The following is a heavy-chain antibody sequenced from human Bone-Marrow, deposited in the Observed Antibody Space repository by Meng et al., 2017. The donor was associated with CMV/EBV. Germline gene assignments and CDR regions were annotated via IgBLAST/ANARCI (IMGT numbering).Heavy chain of an antibody. CDR3: TRTPRSYSQAMDV. CDR1: GFTFSGSA. J-gene: IGHJ6*02. CDR2: IRSKANSYAT. Sequence: GESLKISCAASGFTFSGSAMHWVRQASGKGLEWVGRIRSKANSYATAYAASVKGRFTISRDDSKNTAYLQMNSLKTEDTAVYYCTRTPRSYSQAMDVWGQGTTVTVSS. V-gene: IGHV3-73*01. D-gene: IGHD2-15*01.